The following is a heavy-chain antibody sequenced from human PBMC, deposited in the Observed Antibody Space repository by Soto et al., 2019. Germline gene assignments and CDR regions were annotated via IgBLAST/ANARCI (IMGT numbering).Heavy chain of an antibody. CDR1: GYSFTSYW. V-gene: IGHV5-51*01. Sequence: GESLKISCKGSGYSFTSYWIGWVRQMPGKGLEWMGIIYPGDSDTRYSPSIQGQFTISADKSISTASLKWSSLNASDTAMYYCARRYCYYGMDVGGQGTRVTVSS. J-gene: IGHJ6*02. CDR2: IYPGDSDT. CDR3: ARRYCYYGMDV.